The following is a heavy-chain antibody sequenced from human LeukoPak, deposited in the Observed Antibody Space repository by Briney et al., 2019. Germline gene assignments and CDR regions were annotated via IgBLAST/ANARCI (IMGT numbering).Heavy chain of an antibody. CDR1: GYTFTGYY. Sequence: ASVKVSCKASGYTFTGYYMHWVRQAPGQGLEWMGWINPNSGGTNYAQKFQGRVTMTRDTSSSTAYRELSRLRSDDTAVDYGARGPPDSSSWSLDVWGKGTTVTVSS. V-gene: IGHV1-2*02. CDR3: ARGPPDSSSWSLDV. J-gene: IGHJ6*04. CDR2: INPNSGGT. D-gene: IGHD6-13*01.